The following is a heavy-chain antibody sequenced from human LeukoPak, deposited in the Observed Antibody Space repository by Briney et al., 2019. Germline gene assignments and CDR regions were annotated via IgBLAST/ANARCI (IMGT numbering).Heavy chain of an antibody. V-gene: IGHV3-30-3*01. CDR3: AREGQQLVGLDY. CDR2: ISYDGSNK. D-gene: IGHD6-13*01. J-gene: IGHJ4*02. Sequence: GGSLRLSCAASGSTFSGSAMHWVRQAPGKGLEWVAVISYDGSNKYYADSVKGRFTISRDNSKNTLYLQMNSLRAEDTAVYYCAREGQQLVGLDYWGQGTLVTVSS. CDR1: GSTFSGSA.